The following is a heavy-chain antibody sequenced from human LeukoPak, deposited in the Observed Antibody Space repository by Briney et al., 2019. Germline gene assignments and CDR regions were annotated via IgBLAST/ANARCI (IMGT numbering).Heavy chain of an antibody. D-gene: IGHD6-13*01. CDR1: GGSFSGYY. J-gene: IGHJ6*03. CDR2: INHSGGT. CDR3: ARGFRYSSSWALEGYYYYMDV. V-gene: IGHV4-34*01. Sequence: PSETLSLTCAVYGGSFSGYYWSWIRQPPGKGLEWIGEINHSGGTNYNPSLKSRVTISVDTSKNQFSLKLSSVTAADTAVYYCARGFRYSSSWALEGYYYYMDVWGKGTTVTVSS.